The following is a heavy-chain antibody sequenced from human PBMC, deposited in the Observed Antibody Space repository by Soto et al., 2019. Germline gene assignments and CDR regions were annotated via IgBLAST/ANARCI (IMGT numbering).Heavy chain of an antibody. D-gene: IGHD3-10*01. V-gene: IGHV3-23*01. Sequence: GGSLRLSCAASGFTFSRYAMSWVRQAPGKGLEWVSTFSGPGGGTYYADSVKGRFTISRDNFKSSLYLQMSSLRAEDTAVYYCAKDRRITMVRGVLRAFDSWGQGNLVTVSS. CDR3: AKDRRITMVRGVLRAFDS. J-gene: IGHJ4*01. CDR2: FSGPGGGT. CDR1: GFTFSRYA.